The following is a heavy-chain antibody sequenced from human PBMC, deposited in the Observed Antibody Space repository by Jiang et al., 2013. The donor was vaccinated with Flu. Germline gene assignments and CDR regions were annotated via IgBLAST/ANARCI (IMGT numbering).Heavy chain of an antibody. V-gene: IGHV6-1*01. D-gene: IGHD6-6*01. J-gene: IGHJ5*02. CDR1: GDSVSGNSAA. CDR2: IYYTSKWYD. CDR3: ARDADGSSAHWNWFDP. Sequence: SQTLSLTCAISGDSVSGNSAAWNWIRQSPSRGLEWLGRIYYTSKWYDDYAVSMKGRITINPDTSKNQFSLQLDSVTPEDTAVYYCARDADGSSAHWNWFDPWGQGTLVTVSS.